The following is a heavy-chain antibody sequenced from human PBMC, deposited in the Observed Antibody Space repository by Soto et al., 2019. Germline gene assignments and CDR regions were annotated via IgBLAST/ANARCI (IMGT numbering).Heavy chain of an antibody. D-gene: IGHD2-2*02. CDR3: ARMGGWCSSTSCYKDYFDY. J-gene: IGHJ4*02. V-gene: IGHV3-11*01. CDR1: GFTFSDYY. CDR2: ISSSGSTI. Sequence: SGGSLRLSCAASGFTFSDYYMSWIRQAPGKGLEWVSYISSSGSTIYYADSVKGRFTISRDNAKNSLYLQMNSLRAEDTAVYYCARMGGWCSSTSCYKDYFDYWGQGTLVTVSS.